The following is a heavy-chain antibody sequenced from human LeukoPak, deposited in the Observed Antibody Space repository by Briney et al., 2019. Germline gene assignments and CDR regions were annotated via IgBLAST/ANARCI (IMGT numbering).Heavy chain of an antibody. Sequence: GGSLRLSCAASGFTFSSYAMSWVRQAPGKGLEWVSAISGSGGGTYYADSVKGRFTISRDNSKNTLYLQMNSLRADDTAVYYCAKDSCSSTSCYWDYWGQGTLVTVSS. CDR2: ISGSGGGT. J-gene: IGHJ4*02. V-gene: IGHV3-23*01. D-gene: IGHD2-2*01. CDR3: AKDSCSSTSCYWDY. CDR1: GFTFSSYA.